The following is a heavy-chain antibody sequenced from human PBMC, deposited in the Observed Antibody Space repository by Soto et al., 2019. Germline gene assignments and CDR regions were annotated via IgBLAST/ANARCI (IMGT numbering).Heavy chain of an antibody. J-gene: IGHJ6*02. CDR1: GYTFTSCA. V-gene: IGHV1-3*05. CDR3: ARTFLYCSGGSCYYAMDV. Sequence: QVQLVQSGAEEKKPGASVKVACKACGYTFTSCAMHWVRRARGRRLEWMGWVNAGNGNTKYSQRFQGRVTITRDTSASTAYMELSSLRSEDTAVYYCARTFLYCSGGSCYYAMDVWGQGTTVTVPS. D-gene: IGHD2-15*01. CDR2: VNAGNGNT.